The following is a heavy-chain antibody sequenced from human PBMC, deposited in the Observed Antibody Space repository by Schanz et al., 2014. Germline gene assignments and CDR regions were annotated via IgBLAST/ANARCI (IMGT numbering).Heavy chain of an antibody. CDR3: ARGWLWEAFDV. CDR2: IYTGGRT. D-gene: IGHD3-22*01. CDR1: GLTVSTNY. Sequence: EVQLVESGGGLVQPGGSLRLSCAASGLTVSTNYMYWVRQAPGKGLEWVSTIYTGGRTYHADSVKGRFTISRDNSKNTLYLQMNSLRAEDTAVYHCARGWLWEAFDVWGPGTMVTVSS. J-gene: IGHJ3*01. V-gene: IGHV3-66*01.